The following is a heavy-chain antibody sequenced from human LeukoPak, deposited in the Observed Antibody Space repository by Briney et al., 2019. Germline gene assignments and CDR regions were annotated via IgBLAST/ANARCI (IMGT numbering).Heavy chain of an antibody. Sequence: SETLSLTCTVSGDSISSYYWSWIRQPPGKGLEWIGYIYYTGTTNYNPSLKSRVTISVDTSRNQFSLTLSSVTAADTAVYYCARHVRMVRGVMFDPWGQGTLVTVSP. D-gene: IGHD3-10*01. CDR1: GDSISSYY. CDR3: ARHVRMVRGVMFDP. J-gene: IGHJ5*02. CDR2: IYYTGTT. V-gene: IGHV4-59*08.